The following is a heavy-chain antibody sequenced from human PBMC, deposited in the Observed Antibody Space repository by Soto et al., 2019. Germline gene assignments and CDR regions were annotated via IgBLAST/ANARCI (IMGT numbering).Heavy chain of an antibody. J-gene: IGHJ4*02. D-gene: IGHD3-22*01. V-gene: IGHV5-51*01. CDR3: ARPDSSGYYPTGFDY. Sequence: GESLKISCKGSGYSFSSYWSGWVRQMPGKGLEWMGIIYPGDSDTRYSPSFQGQVTISADKSISTAYLQWSSLKASDTAMYYCARPDSSGYYPTGFDYWGQGTLVTVSS. CDR1: GYSFSSYW. CDR2: IYPGDSDT.